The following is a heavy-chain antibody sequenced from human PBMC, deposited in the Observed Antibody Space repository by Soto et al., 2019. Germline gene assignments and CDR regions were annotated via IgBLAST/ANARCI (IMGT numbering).Heavy chain of an antibody. J-gene: IGHJ4*02. V-gene: IGHV4-39*02. Sequence: QLQLQESGPGLVKPSETLSLTCSVSGSSISRDNYFWGWIRQPPGKGLEWIGTISNSGSAYYNPSLKSRVTISVDTSKNYLSLTLTSVTAADTAVYYCAITTVAVSYRNSGYFFWGQGALVTVSS. CDR2: ISNSGSA. CDR3: AITTVAVSYRNSGYFF. D-gene: IGHD3-22*01. CDR1: GSSISRDNYF.